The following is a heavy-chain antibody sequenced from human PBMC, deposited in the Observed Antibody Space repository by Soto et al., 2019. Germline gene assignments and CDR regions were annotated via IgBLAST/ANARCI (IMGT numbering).Heavy chain of an antibody. V-gene: IGHV1-69*01. CDR3: ARPTLDEPPYNWFDP. CDR1: GGSFISYA. CDR2: IIPIFGTA. J-gene: IGHJ5*02. Sequence: SVKVSCKASGGSFISYAIIWVRQAPGQGLEWMGGIIPIFGTANYAQKFQGRVTITADESTSTAYMELSSLRSEDTAVYYCARPTLDEPPYNWFDPWAQGTLVTVSS.